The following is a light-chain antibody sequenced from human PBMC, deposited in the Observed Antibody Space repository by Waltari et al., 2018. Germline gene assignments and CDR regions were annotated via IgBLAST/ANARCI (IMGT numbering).Light chain of an antibody. CDR1: QSVGSSS. J-gene: IGKJ1*01. V-gene: IGKV3-20*01. Sequence: EIVLTQSPGTASLSPGERVTLSCRASQSVGSSSLAWNQQKPGQAPRLVIYRASRRATGIPDRFSGSGSGTDFSLTSSSLEPEDFAVDYCQQHGTLPATFGQGTKVEIK. CDR3: QQHGTLPAT. CDR2: RAS.